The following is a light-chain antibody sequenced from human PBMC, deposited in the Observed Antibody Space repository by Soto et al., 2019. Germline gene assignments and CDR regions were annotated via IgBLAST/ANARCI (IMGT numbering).Light chain of an antibody. CDR1: QSVSATY. J-gene: IGKJ2*01. CDR3: QQYVSSPMYT. V-gene: IGKV3-20*01. Sequence: EIVLTQSPGTLSLSPGERATLSCRASQSVSATYLAWYQQKPGQAPRLLIYGASNRATGIPDRFTGSGSGTDFTLTISRLEPDDFAVYFCQQYVSSPMYTFGQGTKREIK. CDR2: GAS.